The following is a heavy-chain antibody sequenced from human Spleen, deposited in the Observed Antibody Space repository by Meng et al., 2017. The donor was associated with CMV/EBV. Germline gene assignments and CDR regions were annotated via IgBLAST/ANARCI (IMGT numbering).Heavy chain of an antibody. J-gene: IGHJ4*02. Sequence: LTGAGYGDSLRARYWSWIRQPPGKGLEWIGEVDHSGSTIYNPSLKSRVTISVDTSKKQFSLKLTSVTAADTAVYYCATHLVVGSTPRNWGQGTLVTVSS. D-gene: IGHD6-19*01. CDR1: GDSLRARY. V-gene: IGHV4-34*01. CDR3: ATHLVVGSTPRN. CDR2: VDHSGST.